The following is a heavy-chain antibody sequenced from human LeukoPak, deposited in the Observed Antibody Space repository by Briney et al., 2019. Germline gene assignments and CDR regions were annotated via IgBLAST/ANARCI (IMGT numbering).Heavy chain of an antibody. CDR1: GFLLSTSGMC. D-gene: IGHD6-13*01. CDR3: ARTTYIAAAGTSHFDY. J-gene: IGHJ4*02. CDR2: IDWDDDK. Sequence: ESGPALVKPTQTLTLTCTFSGFLLSTSGMCVSWVRQPPGKALEWLALIDWDDDKYYSTSLKTRLTISKDTSKNQVVLTMTDMDPVDTATYYCARTTYIAAAGTSHFDYWGQGILVTVSS. V-gene: IGHV2-70*20.